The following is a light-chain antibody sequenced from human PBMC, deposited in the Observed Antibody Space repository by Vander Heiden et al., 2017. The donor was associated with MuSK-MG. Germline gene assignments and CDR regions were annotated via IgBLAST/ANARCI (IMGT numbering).Light chain of an antibody. J-gene: IGLJ2*01. CDR3: QAWDSSTHVI. CDR2: QND. Sequence: SDELTQPPSVSVSPGQTASITCSGVTLGDKRVSWYQQKPGQSPVLVIYQNDKRPSGIPERVSGSNFGKTATLTISGTQALDEADYYCQAWDSSTHVIFGGGTKLTVL. CDR1: TLGDKR. V-gene: IGLV3-1*01.